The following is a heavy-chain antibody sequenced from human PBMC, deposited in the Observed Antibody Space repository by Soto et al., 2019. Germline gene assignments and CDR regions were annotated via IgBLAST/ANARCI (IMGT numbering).Heavy chain of an antibody. J-gene: IGHJ4*02. D-gene: IGHD2-2*03. CDR3: ARDPYGGYCSSTSCPENDY. V-gene: IGHV1-69*04. CDR1: GGTFSSYT. CDR2: IIPILGIA. Sequence: SVKVSCKASGGTFSSYTISWVRQAPGQGLEWMGRIIPILGIANYAQKFQGRVTITADKSTSTAYMELSSLRSEDTAVYYCARDPYGGYCSSTSCPENDYWGQGTLVTVS.